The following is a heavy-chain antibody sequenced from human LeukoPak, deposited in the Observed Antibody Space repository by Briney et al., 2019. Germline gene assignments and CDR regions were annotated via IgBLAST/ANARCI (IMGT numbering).Heavy chain of an antibody. CDR2: ISYDGSSK. V-gene: IGHV3-30-3*01. D-gene: IGHD6-19*01. CDR1: GFTFSSYA. Sequence: PGRSLRLSCAASGFTFSSYAMHWVRQAPGKGLEWVAVISYDGSSKYYADSVKGRFTISRDNSKNTLYLQMNSLRAEDTAVYYCARSKGDSSGWYKYYFDYWGQGTLVTVSS. CDR3: ARSKGDSSGWYKYYFDY. J-gene: IGHJ4*02.